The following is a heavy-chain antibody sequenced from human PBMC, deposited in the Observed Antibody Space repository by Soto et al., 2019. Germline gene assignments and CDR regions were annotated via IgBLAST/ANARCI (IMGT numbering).Heavy chain of an antibody. Sequence: SVKVSCKASGFTFTSSAVQCVRQARGQRLEWIGWIVVGSGNTNYAQKFQERVTITRDMSTSTAYMELSSLRSEDTAVYYCAAAFSVVVAATLWGQGTLVTVSS. D-gene: IGHD2-15*01. V-gene: IGHV1-58*01. J-gene: IGHJ4*02. CDR3: AAAFSVVVAATL. CDR1: GFTFTSSA. CDR2: IVVGSGNT.